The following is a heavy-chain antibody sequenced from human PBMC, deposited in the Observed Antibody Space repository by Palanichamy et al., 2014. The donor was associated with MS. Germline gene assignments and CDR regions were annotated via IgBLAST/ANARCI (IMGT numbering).Heavy chain of an antibody. Sequence: STNYNPSLKSRVTISVDMSKNQFSLKLSSVTAADTAVYYCARDSVVRGVMSLYSYYGMDVWGQGTTVTVSS. CDR2: ST. J-gene: IGHJ6*02. V-gene: IGHV4-59*01. D-gene: IGHD3-10*01. CDR3: ARDSVVRGVMSLYSYYGMDV.